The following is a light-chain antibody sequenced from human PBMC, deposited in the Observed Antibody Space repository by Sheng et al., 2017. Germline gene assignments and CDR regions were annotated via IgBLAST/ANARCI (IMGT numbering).Light chain of an antibody. CDR3: QHRTNSH. CDR2: DAS. J-gene: IGKJ4*01. CDR1: QSVRSH. Sequence: EIVLTQSPATLSLSPGETATLSCRASQSVRSHLAWYQQKSGQAPRLLVYDASTRATGIPTRFSGSGSETDFTLTITRLEPEDFAVYYCQHRTNSHFGGGTRLEI. V-gene: IGKV3-11*01.